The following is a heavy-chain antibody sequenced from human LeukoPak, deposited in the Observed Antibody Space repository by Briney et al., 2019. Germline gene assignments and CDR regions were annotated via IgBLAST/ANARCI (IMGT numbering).Heavy chain of an antibody. CDR1: GFTFSNYA. CDR3: AKAGTGGYSGYDKSYFDY. Sequence: GGSLRLSCAASGFTFSNYAMSWVRQAPGKGLEWVSGISGSGGSTYYADSVKGRFTISRDNSTNTLYLQMNSLRAEDTAVYYCAKAGTGGYSGYDKSYFDYWGQGTLVTVSS. CDR2: ISGSGGST. V-gene: IGHV3-23*01. D-gene: IGHD5-12*01. J-gene: IGHJ4*02.